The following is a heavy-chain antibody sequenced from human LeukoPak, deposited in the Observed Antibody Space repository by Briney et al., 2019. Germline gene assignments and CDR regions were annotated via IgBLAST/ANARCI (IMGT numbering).Heavy chain of an antibody. CDR3: IADFDNCCYSMDV. Sequence: GGSLRLSCAGPGFTFSHAWMNWVRQAPGKGREWVGRIKSERHGGTRDYAAPVQGRFTISRDDSINTVYLQMNSLKTEDTAVYYCIADFDNCCYSMDVWGQGTTVTVSS. CDR1: GFTFSHAW. CDR2: IKSERHGGTR. D-gene: IGHD1-1*01. J-gene: IGHJ6*02. V-gene: IGHV3-15*01.